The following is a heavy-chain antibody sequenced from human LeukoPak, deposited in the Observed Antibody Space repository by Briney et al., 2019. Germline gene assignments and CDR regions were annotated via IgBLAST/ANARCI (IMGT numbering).Heavy chain of an antibody. Sequence: PGGSLRLSCAASGFTFSDYTMNWVRQAPGKGLEWVSSISPSSSYMYYADSVKGRFTISRDNTKNSLYLQMNSLRAEDTAVYYCARDRDCSSTSCYRDYWGQGTLVTVSS. J-gene: IGHJ4*02. D-gene: IGHD2-2*01. CDR1: GFTFSDYT. V-gene: IGHV3-21*01. CDR3: ARDRDCSSTSCYRDY. CDR2: ISPSSSYM.